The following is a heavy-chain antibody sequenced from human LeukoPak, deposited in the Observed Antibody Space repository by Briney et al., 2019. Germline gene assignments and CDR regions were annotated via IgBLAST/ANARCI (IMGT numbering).Heavy chain of an antibody. CDR3: ANPRDSSTWYTFDY. D-gene: IGHD6-13*01. Sequence: PGGSLRLSCAASGFTFSSYAMNWVRQAPGKGLEWVSGISSSGGSTSYADSVEGRFTISRDNSKNTLYLQMNSLRAEDTAVYYCANPRDSSTWYTFDYWGQETLVTVSS. CDR2: ISSSGGST. V-gene: IGHV3-23*01. CDR1: GFTFSSYA. J-gene: IGHJ4*02.